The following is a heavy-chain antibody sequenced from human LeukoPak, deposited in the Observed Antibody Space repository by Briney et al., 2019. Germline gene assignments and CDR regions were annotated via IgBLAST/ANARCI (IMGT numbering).Heavy chain of an antibody. CDR3: AREGYVGWFDP. Sequence: GGSLRLSCAASGFIFSDYYMSWIRQAPGKGLEWVSSISSSSSYIYYADSVKGRFTISRDNAKNSLYLQMNSLRAEDTAVYYCAREGYVGWFDPWGQGTLVTVSS. CDR2: ISSSSSYI. D-gene: IGHD5-12*01. V-gene: IGHV3-11*06. CDR1: GFIFSDYY. J-gene: IGHJ5*02.